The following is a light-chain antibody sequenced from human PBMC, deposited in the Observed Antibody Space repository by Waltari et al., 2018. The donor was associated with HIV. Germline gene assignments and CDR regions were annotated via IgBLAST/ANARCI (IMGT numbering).Light chain of an antibody. CDR3: AAWDDSLNGHYV. CDR1: SSNIGSNT. V-gene: IGLV1-44*01. Sequence: QSVLTQPPSASGTPGQRVTISCSGSSSNIGSNTVNWYQPLPGTAPKLLIYSNNPRPSGVPDRFSGSKSGTSASLAISGLQSEDEADYYCAAWDDSLNGHYVFGTGTKVTVL. J-gene: IGLJ1*01. CDR2: SNN.